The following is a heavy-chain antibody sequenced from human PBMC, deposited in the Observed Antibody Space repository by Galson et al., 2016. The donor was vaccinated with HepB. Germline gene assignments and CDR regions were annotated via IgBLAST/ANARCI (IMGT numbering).Heavy chain of an antibody. D-gene: IGHD2-2*01. Sequence: SLRLSCAASGFSVSSDYMNWVRQAPGKGLEWVSVIFSGGSTFYADSVKGRFSISRDNSKNTLYLQMTSLRAEDTGVYYCAREVVPAAIVGYYYYYSGFDVWGQGTTVTVSS. J-gene: IGHJ6*02. CDR3: AREVVPAAIVGYYYYYSGFDV. CDR1: GFSVSSDY. CDR2: IFSGGST. V-gene: IGHV3-66*01.